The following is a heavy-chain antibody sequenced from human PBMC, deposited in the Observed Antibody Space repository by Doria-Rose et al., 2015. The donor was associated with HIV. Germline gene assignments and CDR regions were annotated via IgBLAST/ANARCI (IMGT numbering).Heavy chain of an antibody. D-gene: IGHD6-13*01. CDR2: IFADDER. CDR3: ARIKSSRWYHKYYFDF. J-gene: IGHJ4*02. V-gene: IGHV2-26*01. Sequence: QESGPVLVKPTETLTLTCTVSGVSLSSPGVGVSWIRQPPGNALEWLANIFADDERSYKASMKSSLTISRGASKSQVVLTMTDMDPVDTATYYCARIKSSRWYHKYYFDFWGQGTLVIVSA. CDR1: GVSLSSPGVG.